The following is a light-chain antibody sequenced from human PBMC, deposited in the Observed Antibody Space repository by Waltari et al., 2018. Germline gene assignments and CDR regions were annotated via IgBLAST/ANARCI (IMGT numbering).Light chain of an antibody. CDR3: AAWDDSLSGVV. V-gene: IGLV1-47*01. CDR2: RNK. CDR1: SSNIGNNY. Sequence: QSVLTQPPSASGTPGQRVTISCSGSSSNIGNNYVNWYHQVPGTAPNLLIYRNKQRPAGVPDRGAGSKSGTSASLAISGLRSEDEGDYYCAAWDDSLSGVVFGGGTKLTVL. J-gene: IGLJ2*01.